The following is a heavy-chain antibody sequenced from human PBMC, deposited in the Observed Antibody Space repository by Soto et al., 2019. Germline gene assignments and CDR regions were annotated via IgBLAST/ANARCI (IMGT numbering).Heavy chain of an antibody. CDR3: AAQTTVTLHGMDV. Sequence: QVQLVQSGAEVKKPGDSVKVSCKASGYTFTSDGISWVRQAPGQGLEWMGGVSAYNGNTNYTQKLQGRVTMTTDTTTSTANMELRSLRSDDTAVYYCAAQTTVTLHGMDVWGQWTTVTVSS. V-gene: IGHV1-18*01. CDR1: GYTFTSDG. J-gene: IGHJ6*02. D-gene: IGHD4-17*01. CDR2: VSAYNGNT.